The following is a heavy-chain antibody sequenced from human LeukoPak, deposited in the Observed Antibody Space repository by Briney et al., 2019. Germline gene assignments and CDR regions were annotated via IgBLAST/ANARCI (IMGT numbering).Heavy chain of an antibody. Sequence: PSETLSLTCTVSGDSISSYYWSWVRQPAGEGLEWIGRIYNGGNTNYNPSLTSRVTMSVDTSKNQFFLTLSSVTAADTAVYYCARGGSSMVRGLRNAFDIWGQGTMVTVSS. D-gene: IGHD3-10*01. V-gene: IGHV4-4*07. CDR2: IYNGGNT. J-gene: IGHJ3*02. CDR3: ARGGSSMVRGLRNAFDI. CDR1: GDSISSYY.